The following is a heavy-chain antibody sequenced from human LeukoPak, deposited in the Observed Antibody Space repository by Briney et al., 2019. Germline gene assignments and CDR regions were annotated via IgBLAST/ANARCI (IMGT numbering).Heavy chain of an antibody. Sequence: GGSLRLSCAASGFTFSSYWMSWVRQAPGKGLEWVSGINWNGGSTGYADSVKGRFTISRDNAKNSLYLQMNSLRAEDTALYYCARESGYYGDYAFWGQGTLVTVSS. J-gene: IGHJ4*02. CDR3: ARESGYYGDYAF. V-gene: IGHV3-20*04. CDR1: GFTFSSYW. CDR2: INWNGGST. D-gene: IGHD4-17*01.